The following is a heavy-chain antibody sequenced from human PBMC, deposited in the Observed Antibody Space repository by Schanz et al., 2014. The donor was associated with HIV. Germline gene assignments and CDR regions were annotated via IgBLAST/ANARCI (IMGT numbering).Heavy chain of an antibody. J-gene: IGHJ6*02. CDR1: GFTFSTYG. V-gene: IGHV3-74*01. CDR2: INNDGSTT. D-gene: IGHD4-4*01. Sequence: VQLVESGGGVVQPGRSLRLSCAASGFTFSTYGMHWVRQAPGKGLEWVSRINNDGSTTTYADSVKGRFTISRDNAKNTLYLQMNSLRAEDTAVYYCARETVNYYYGMDVWGQGTTVTVSS. CDR3: ARETVNYYYGMDV.